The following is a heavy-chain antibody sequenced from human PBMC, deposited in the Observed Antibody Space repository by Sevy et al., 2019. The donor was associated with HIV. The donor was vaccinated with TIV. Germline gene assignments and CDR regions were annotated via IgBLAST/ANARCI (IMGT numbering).Heavy chain of an antibody. CDR1: GYTLTKLS. J-gene: IGHJ4*02. CDR3: ATTKDYYDNSGDPFDY. CDR2: FDPEDGET. V-gene: IGHV1-24*01. Sequence: ASVKVSCKVPGYTLTKLSMHWVRQAPGKGLEWMGSFDPEDGETIHAQRFQGRLSMTEDTSTETAYMELSSLSSEDTAVYYCATTKDYYDNSGDPFDYWGQGSLVTVSS. D-gene: IGHD3-22*01.